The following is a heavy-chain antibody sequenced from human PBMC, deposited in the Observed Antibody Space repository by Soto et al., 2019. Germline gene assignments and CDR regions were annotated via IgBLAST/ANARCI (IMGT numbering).Heavy chain of an antibody. CDR2: IWYDGSNK. V-gene: IGHV3-33*01. CDR1: GFTFSSYG. J-gene: IGHJ1*01. CDR3: ARDQGAYAEYFQH. D-gene: IGHD1-26*01. Sequence: QVQLVESGGSVVQPGRSLRLSCAASGFTFSSYGMNWVRQAPGKGLEWVALIWYDGSNKYYADSVKGRFTISRDNSKNTLYLQMNSLRAEDTAVYYCARDQGAYAEYFQHWGQGTLVTVSS.